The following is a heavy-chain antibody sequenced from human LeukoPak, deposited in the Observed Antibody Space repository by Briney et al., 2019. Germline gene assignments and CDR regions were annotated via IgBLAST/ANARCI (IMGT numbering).Heavy chain of an antibody. V-gene: IGHV3-21*01. CDR1: GFTFSSYS. D-gene: IGHD1-1*01. J-gene: IGHJ4*02. CDR2: ISSGSSYI. CDR3: ARGRTGTAVY. Sequence: GGSLRLSCAASGFTFSSYSMNWVRQAPGKGLEWVSSISSGSSYIYYADSVKGRFTISRDNAKNSLYLQMNSLRAEDTAVYYCARGRTGTAVYWGQGTLVTVSS.